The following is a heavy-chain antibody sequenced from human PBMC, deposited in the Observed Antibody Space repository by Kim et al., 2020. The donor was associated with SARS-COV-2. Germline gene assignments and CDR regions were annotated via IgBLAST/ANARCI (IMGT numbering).Heavy chain of an antibody. D-gene: IGHD3-10*01. CDR2: ISGSGGST. Sequence: GGSLRLSCAASGFSFSSYAMSWVRQAPGKGLEWVAAISGSGGSTYYADSVKGRFTISRDNSKNTLYLQMNSLRDEDAAAYYCAKIWFGEYLSYCYYSMAAWGHEGTVTVSS. V-gene: IGHV3-23*01. CDR3: AKIWFGEYLSYCYYSMAA. CDR1: GFSFSSYA. J-gene: IGHJ6*02.